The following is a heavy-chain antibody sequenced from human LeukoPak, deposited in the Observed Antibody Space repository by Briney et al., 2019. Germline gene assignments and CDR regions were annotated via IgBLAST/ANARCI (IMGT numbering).Heavy chain of an antibody. CDR2: IKQDGSEK. CDR3: AREILWFGEDYYYYGMDV. CDR1: GFTFSSYW. Sequence: GGSLRLSCAASGFTFSSYWMSWIRQAPGKGLEWVANIKQDGSEKYYVDSVKGRFTISRDNAKNSLYLQMNSLRAEDTAVYYCAREILWFGEDYYYYGMDVWGQGTTVTVSS. V-gene: IGHV3-7*01. J-gene: IGHJ6*02. D-gene: IGHD3-10*01.